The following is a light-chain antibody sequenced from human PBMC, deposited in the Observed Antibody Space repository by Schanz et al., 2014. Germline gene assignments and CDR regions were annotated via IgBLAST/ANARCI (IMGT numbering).Light chain of an antibody. CDR1: QSVSSSY. Sequence: EIVMTQSPATLSVSPGERATLSCRASQSVSSSYLAWYQQKPGQAPNVLIYGASRRATGIPDRFSGSGSVTDFTLTISTLEPEDFAVYYCQQYGNSPPFTFGQGTRLEIK. J-gene: IGKJ2*01. CDR2: GAS. CDR3: QQYGNSPPFT. V-gene: IGKV3-20*01.